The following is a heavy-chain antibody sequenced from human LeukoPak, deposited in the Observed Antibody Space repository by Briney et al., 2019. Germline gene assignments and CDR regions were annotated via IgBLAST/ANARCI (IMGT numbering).Heavy chain of an antibody. CDR3: TRESWSAARGRGYYFDY. Sequence: GGSLRLSCAASGFTFSNYGMHWVRQAPGKGLEWVAVIWYDGSNKYYADSVKGRFTISRDNSKNTLYLQMNSLRAEDTAVYYCTRESWSAARGRGYYFDYWGQGTLVTVSS. V-gene: IGHV3-33*01. D-gene: IGHD6-6*01. CDR2: IWYDGSNK. J-gene: IGHJ4*02. CDR1: GFTFSNYG.